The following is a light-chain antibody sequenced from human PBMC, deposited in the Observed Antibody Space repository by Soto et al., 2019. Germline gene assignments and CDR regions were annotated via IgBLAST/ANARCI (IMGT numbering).Light chain of an antibody. V-gene: IGKV3-11*01. CDR2: DAS. J-gene: IGKJ5*01. CDR3: QQRSNWPIT. CDR1: QSVSSY. Sequence: EIVLTQSPATLSLSPGERATLSCRASQSVSSYLAWYQQKPGQAPRLLIYDASNRDTGIPPRFSGSGSGTDFTLTISSLEPADFAVYYCQQRSNWPITFGQGTRLEIK.